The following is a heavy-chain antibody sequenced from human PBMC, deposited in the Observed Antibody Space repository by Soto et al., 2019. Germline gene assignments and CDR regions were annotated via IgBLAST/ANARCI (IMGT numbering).Heavy chain of an antibody. J-gene: IGHJ4*02. CDR3: ARVSSWSCFDY. V-gene: IGHV1-46*01. CDR1: GYTFTSYY. D-gene: IGHD6-13*01. Sequence: QVQLVQSGAEVKKPGASVKVSCKASGYTFTSYYMHWVRQAPGQGLEWMGIINPSGGSTSYAQKFQGRVTMTRDTSTSTIYMELISLRSEDTAVYYCARVSSWSCFDYWGQGTLVTVSS. CDR2: INPSGGST.